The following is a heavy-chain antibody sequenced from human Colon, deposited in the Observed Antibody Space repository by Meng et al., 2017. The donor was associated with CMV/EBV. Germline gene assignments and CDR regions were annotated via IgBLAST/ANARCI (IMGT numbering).Heavy chain of an antibody. D-gene: IGHD1-26*01. CDR1: GYTCTNYG. V-gene: IGHV1-18*01. CDR2: ISAYTGDT. CDR3: VRESESGSYIYPQH. J-gene: IGHJ1*01. Sequence: VQLVRSRTDVQMPGASGKVTCNAAGYTCTNYGTSCVRQAHEQELEWMGCISAYTGDTYYAQKFQGRVTMTTDTSASTAYMEMMSMRSDNTAVYYCVRESESGSYIYPQHWGQGTLVTVSS.